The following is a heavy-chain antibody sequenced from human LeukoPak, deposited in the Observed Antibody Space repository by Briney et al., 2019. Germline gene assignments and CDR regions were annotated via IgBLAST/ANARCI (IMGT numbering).Heavy chain of an antibody. V-gene: IGHV3-7*01. CDR2: INPDGSGK. CDR1: GFTFSRDH. J-gene: IGHJ4*02. D-gene: IGHD2/OR15-2a*01. Sequence: GGSLRLSCVASGFTFSRDHMNCVRQTPRKGLLSVSAINPDGSGKYYVDSSKGRFTISRDKAKKSLYLKMNRLTAEDTAVYFFAGMNNYCDYWGEGTLVTASS. CDR3: AGMNNYCDY.